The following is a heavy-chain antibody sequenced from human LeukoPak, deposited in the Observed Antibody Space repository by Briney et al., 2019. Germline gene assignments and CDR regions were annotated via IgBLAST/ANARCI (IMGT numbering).Heavy chain of an antibody. D-gene: IGHD6-19*01. Sequence: PSETLSLTCTVSGGSISSSSYYWGWIRQSPGKGLEWIGSIFYSGSTYYNPSLKSRVTISIDTSENQFSLKLSSVTAADTAVYYCATTPALAVAGTLDPKEWGQGTPVTVSS. CDR2: IFYSGST. CDR3: ATTPALAVAGTLDPKE. V-gene: IGHV4-39*01. J-gene: IGHJ4*02. CDR1: GGSISSSSYY.